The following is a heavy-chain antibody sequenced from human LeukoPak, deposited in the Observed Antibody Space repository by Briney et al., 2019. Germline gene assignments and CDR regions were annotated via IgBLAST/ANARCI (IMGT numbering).Heavy chain of an antibody. D-gene: IGHD3-10*01. V-gene: IGHV3-33*01. J-gene: IGHJ6*02. CDR1: GFTFSSYG. Sequence: GRSLRLSCAASGFTFSSYGMHWVRQAPGKGLEWVAVIWYDGSNKYYADSVKGRLTISRDNSKNTLYLQMNSLRAEDTAVYYCARDFAELWFGFRNYGMDVWGQGTTVTVSS. CDR2: IWYDGSNK. CDR3: ARDFAELWFGFRNYGMDV.